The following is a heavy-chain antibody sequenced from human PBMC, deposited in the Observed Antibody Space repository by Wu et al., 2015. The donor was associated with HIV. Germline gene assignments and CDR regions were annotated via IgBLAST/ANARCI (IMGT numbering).Heavy chain of an antibody. CDR1: GGTFSSYA. D-gene: IGHD3-22*01. CDR2: IIPIFGTA. J-gene: IGHJ3*02. Sequence: QVQLVQSGAEVKEPGASVKVSCKASGGTFSSYAISWVRQAPGQGLEWMGRIIPIFGTANYAQKFQGRVTITADESTSTAYMELSSLRSEDTAVYYCARDGTDYYDSSGARVDIWGQGTMVTVSS. V-gene: IGHV1-69*18. CDR3: ARDGTDYYDSSGARVDI.